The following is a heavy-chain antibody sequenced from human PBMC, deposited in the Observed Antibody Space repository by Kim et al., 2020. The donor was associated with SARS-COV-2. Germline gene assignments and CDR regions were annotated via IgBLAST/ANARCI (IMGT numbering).Heavy chain of an antibody. J-gene: IGHJ4*02. CDR2: T. D-gene: IGHD2-15*01. V-gene: IGHV4-39*01. CDR3: AGRSSGGPVGY. Sequence: TAHTPSLKSRVTISRDTSTNRFSLRLSSVIAADTAVYYCAGRSSGGPVGYWGQGTLVTVSS.